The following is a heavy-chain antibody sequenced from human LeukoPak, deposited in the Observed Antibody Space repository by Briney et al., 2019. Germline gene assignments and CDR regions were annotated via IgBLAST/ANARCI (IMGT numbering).Heavy chain of an antibody. CDR3: AKDPYSVTSRGFDY. J-gene: IGHJ4*02. Sequence: PGGSLRLSCAASGFTFSSYAMSWVRQAPAEGLEWVSTISPSGGSTFYADSVKGRFTIFRDNSKNTLYLQKNNLRVDDTAVYYCAKDPYSVTSRGFDYGGQGTLVAASS. CDR1: GFTFSSYA. V-gene: IGHV3-23*01. CDR2: ISPSGGST. D-gene: IGHD5/OR15-5a*01.